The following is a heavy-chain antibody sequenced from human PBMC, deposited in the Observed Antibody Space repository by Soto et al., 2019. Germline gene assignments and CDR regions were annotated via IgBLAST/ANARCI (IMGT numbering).Heavy chain of an antibody. V-gene: IGHV3-15*01. CDR2: IKSKTDGGTT. D-gene: IGHD3-16*02. CDR1: GFTFSNAW. Sequence: EVQLVESGGGLVTPGGSLRLSCAASGFTFSNAWMSWVRQAPGKGLEWVGRIKSKTDGGTTDYAAPVKGRFTISRDDSKNTLYLQMNSLKTEDTAVYYCTTDRDYDYIWGSYRIKDAFDIWGQGTTVTVSS. CDR3: TTDRDYDYIWGSYRIKDAFDI. J-gene: IGHJ3*02.